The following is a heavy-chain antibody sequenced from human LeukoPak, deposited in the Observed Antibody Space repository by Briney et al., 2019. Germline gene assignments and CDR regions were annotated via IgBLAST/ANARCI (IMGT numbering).Heavy chain of an antibody. D-gene: IGHD6-13*01. CDR3: ARAVPTIGPAGTCYFDY. V-gene: IGHV1-18*01. Sequence: ASVKVSCKASGYTFTSYGISWVRQAPGQGLEWMGWISSYNGNTNYAQKLQGRVTMTTDTSTSTAYMELRSLRSDDTAVYYCARAVPTIGPAGTCYFDYWGQGTLVTVSS. CDR2: ISSYNGNT. CDR1: GYTFTSYG. J-gene: IGHJ4*02.